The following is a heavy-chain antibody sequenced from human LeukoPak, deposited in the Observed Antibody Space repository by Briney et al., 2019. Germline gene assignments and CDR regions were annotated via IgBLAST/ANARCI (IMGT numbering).Heavy chain of an antibody. CDR2: INPNSGGT. V-gene: IGHV1-2*02. CDR3: TRALYGVRYFDY. J-gene: IGHJ4*02. CDR1: GYTFTGYY. D-gene: IGHD4-17*01. Sequence: ASVKVSCKASGYTFTGYYMHWVRQAPGQGLEWMGWINPNSGGTNYAQKFQGRVTMTRDTSIRTAHMELSRLRSDDTAVYYCTRALYGVRYFDYWGQGTLVTVSS.